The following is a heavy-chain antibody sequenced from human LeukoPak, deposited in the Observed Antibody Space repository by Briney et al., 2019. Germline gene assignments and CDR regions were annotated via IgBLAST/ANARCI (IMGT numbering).Heavy chain of an antibody. CDR3: ARLNYDILTGSSFYYYYYMDV. CDR2: INHSGNT. D-gene: IGHD3-9*01. Sequence: SETLSLTCAVYGGSFSGYYWSWIRQPPGKGLEWIGEINHSGNTNSNPSLKSRVTISVDTSKNQFSLKLSSVTAADTAVYYCARLNYDILTGSSFYYYYYMDVWGKGTTVTISS. CDR1: GGSFSGYY. J-gene: IGHJ6*03. V-gene: IGHV4-34*01.